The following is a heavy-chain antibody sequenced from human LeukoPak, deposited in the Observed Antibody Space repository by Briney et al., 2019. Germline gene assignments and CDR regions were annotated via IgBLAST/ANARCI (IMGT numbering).Heavy chain of an antibody. D-gene: IGHD6-13*01. CDR1: GFTFSDYY. J-gene: IGHJ4*02. CDR3: ASPAAGTNSDY. Sequence: PGGSLRLSCAASGFTFSDYYMSWIRQAPGKGLEWFSYISSSSGYTNYADSVKGRFTISRDNAKNSLYLQMNSLRAEDTAVYYCASPAAGTNSDYWGLGTLVTVSS. V-gene: IGHV3-11*03. CDR2: ISSSSGYT.